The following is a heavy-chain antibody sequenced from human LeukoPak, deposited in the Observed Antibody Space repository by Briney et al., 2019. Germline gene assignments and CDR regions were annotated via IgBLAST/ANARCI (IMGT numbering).Heavy chain of an antibody. V-gene: IGHV3-43*02. CDR2: ISGDGGST. CDR1: GFTFDDYA. D-gene: IGHD6-19*01. J-gene: IGHJ4*02. Sequence: GGSLRLSCAASGFTFDDYAMHWVRQAPGKGLEWVSLISGDGGSTYYADSVKGRFTISRDNSKNTLYLQMDSLRAEDTAVYYCAKVLGRSGWQTDYWGQGTLVTVSS. CDR3: AKVLGRSGWQTDY.